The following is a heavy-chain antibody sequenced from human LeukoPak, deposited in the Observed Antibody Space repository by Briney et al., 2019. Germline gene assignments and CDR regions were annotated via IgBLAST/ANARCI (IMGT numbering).Heavy chain of an antibody. CDR2: IYYSGST. V-gene: IGHV4-59*01. D-gene: IGHD2-2*01. CDR3: AREAWCSSTGCYEEGNWFDP. J-gene: IGHJ5*02. CDR1: GGSISSYY. Sequence: SETLSLTCTVSGGSISSYYWSWIRQPPGKGLEWIGYIYYSGSTNYNPSLKSRVTISVDTSKNQFSLKLSSVTAADTAVYYCAREAWCSSTGCYEEGNWFDPWGQGTLVTVSS.